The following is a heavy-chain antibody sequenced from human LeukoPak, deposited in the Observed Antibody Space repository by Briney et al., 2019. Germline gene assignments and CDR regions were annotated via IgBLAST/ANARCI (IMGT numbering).Heavy chain of an antibody. CDR2: INPNSGGT. J-gene: IGHJ6*02. Sequence: GASVKVSCKASGYTFTGYYMHWVRQAPGQGLEWMGWINPNSGGTNYAQKFQGRVTMTRDTSISTAYMELSRLRSDDTAVYYCARVQVPRGNGMDVWGQGTTVTVSS. CDR3: ARVQVPRGNGMDV. D-gene: IGHD1-26*01. CDR1: GYTFTGYY. V-gene: IGHV1-2*02.